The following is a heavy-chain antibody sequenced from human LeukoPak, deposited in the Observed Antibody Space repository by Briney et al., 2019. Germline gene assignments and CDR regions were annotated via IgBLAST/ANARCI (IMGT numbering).Heavy chain of an antibody. CDR3: ARDPYAYCSSTSCYGGWFDP. J-gene: IGHJ5*02. D-gene: IGHD2-2*01. Sequence: SETLSLTCTVSGYSISSSYYWSWIRQPAGKGLEWIGRIYTSGSTNYNPSLKSRVTMSVDTSKNQFSLKLSSVTAADTAVYYCARDPYAYCSSTSCYGGWFDPWGQGTLVTVSS. CDR2: IYTSGST. V-gene: IGHV4-4*07. CDR1: GYSISSSYY.